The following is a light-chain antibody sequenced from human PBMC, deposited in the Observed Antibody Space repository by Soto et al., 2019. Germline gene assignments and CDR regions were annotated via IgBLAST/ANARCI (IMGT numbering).Light chain of an antibody. CDR2: EGS. V-gene: IGLV2-14*02. CDR1: SSDVGSYNL. J-gene: IGLJ1*01. Sequence: QSALTQPASVSGSPGQSITISCTGTSSDVGSYNLVSWYQQHPGKAPKLMIYEGSKRPSGVSNRFSGSKSGNTASLTISGLQAEDEADYYCCSYTSSSPLVFGTGTKVTVL. CDR3: CSYTSSSPLV.